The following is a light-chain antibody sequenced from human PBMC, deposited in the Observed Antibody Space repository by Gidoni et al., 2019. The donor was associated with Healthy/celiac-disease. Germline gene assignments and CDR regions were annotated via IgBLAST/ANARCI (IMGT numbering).Light chain of an antibody. V-gene: IGKV1-5*01. CDR3: QQYNSYSRT. CDR2: DAS. Sequence: DIQMTQSTSTLSASVGDRVTITFRASQSISSWLAWYQQKPGKAPKLLIYDASSLESGGPSRFRGSGSGTEFTLTISSLQPDDFATYYCQQYNSYSRTFGQGTKVEIK. CDR1: QSISSW. J-gene: IGKJ1*01.